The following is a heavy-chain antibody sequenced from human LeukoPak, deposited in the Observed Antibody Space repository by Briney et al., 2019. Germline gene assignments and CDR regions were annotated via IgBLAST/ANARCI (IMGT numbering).Heavy chain of an antibody. Sequence: GGSLRLSCAASGFTFNSFGMNWVRQAPGKGLEWVSYISDGGKTKYYADSVKGRFTISRDNAKNSLSLQMNSLRAEDTAVYYCARPLMYYYGSETYFWFDPWGQGTLVTVSS. J-gene: IGHJ5*02. D-gene: IGHD3-10*01. CDR2: ISDGGKTK. CDR3: ARPLMYYYGSETYFWFDP. V-gene: IGHV3-48*04. CDR1: GFTFNSFG.